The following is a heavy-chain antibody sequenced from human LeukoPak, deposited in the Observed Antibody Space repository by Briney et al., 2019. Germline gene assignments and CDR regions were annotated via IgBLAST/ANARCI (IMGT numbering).Heavy chain of an antibody. V-gene: IGHV3-23*01. CDR1: GFTFSSYA. J-gene: IGHJ4*02. Sequence: GGSLRLSCAASGFTFSSYAMSWVRQAPGKGLEWVSAISGSGGSTYYADSVKGRFTISRDNSKNTLYLQMNSLRAEDTAVYYCAKGKELRFLEWLGAYDYWGQGTLVTVSS. D-gene: IGHD3-3*01. CDR2: ISGSGGST. CDR3: AKGKELRFLEWLGAYDY.